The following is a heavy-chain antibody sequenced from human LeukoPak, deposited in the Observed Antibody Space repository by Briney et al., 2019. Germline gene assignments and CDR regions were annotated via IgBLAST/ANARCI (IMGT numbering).Heavy chain of an antibody. D-gene: IGHD3-3*01. V-gene: IGHV1-18*01. CDR3: ARDLRLTIFGVAINWFDP. CDR1: GYTFTNYG. J-gene: IGHJ5*02. CDR2: ISAYNGYT. Sequence: GASVKVSCKASGYTFTNYGISWVRQAPGQGLEWMGWISAYNGYTDYAQKFQGRVTMTIDTSTTTAYMELRSLRSDDTAVYYCARDLRLTIFGVAINWFDPWGQGTLVTVSS.